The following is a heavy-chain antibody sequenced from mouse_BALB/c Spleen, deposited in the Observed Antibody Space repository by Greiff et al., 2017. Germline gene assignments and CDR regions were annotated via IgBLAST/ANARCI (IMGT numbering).Heavy chain of an antibody. Sequence: VQLQQSGPSLVKPSQTLSLTCSVTGDSITSGYWNWIRKFPGNKLEYMGYISYSGSTYYNPSLKSRISITRDTSKNQYYLQLNSVTTEDTATYYCARGYGNYVWYFDVWGAGTTVTVSS. J-gene: IGHJ1*01. CDR1: GDSITSGY. CDR2: ISYSGST. CDR3: ARGYGNYVWYFDV. V-gene: IGHV3-8*02. D-gene: IGHD2-1*01.